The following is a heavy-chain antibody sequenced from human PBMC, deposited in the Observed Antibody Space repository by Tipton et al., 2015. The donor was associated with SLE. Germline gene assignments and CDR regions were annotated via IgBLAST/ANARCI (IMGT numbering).Heavy chain of an antibody. CDR1: GFTFSSYA. D-gene: IGHD3-10*01. J-gene: IGHJ4*02. Sequence: SLRLSCAASGFTFSSYAMSWVRQAPGKGLEWVSAISGSGGSTYYADPVKGRFTISRDNSKNTLYLQMNSLKTEDTAVYYCTTGLTRSHWGQGTLVTVSS. CDR2: ISGSGGST. V-gene: IGHV3-23*01. CDR3: TTGLTRSH.